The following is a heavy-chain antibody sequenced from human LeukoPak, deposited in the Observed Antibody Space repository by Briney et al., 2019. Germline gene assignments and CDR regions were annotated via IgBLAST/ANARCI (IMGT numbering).Heavy chain of an antibody. CDR2: IYSGGST. Sequence: PGGSLRLSCAASGFTFSSYSMNWVRQAPGKGLEWVSVIYSGGSTYYADSVKGRFTISRDNSKNTLYLQMNSLRAEDTAVYYCARGGSDILTGYYPRVKVGYGMDVWGQGTTVTVSS. CDR1: GFTFSSYS. D-gene: IGHD3-9*01. CDR3: ARGGSDILTGYYPRVKVGYGMDV. V-gene: IGHV3-53*01. J-gene: IGHJ6*02.